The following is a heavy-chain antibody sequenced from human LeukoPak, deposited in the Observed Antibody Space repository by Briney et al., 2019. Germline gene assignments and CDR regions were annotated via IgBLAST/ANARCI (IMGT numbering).Heavy chain of an antibody. J-gene: IGHJ3*02. CDR1: GYTFTSYG. V-gene: IGHV1-18*04. D-gene: IGHD2-15*01. CDR2: ISAYNGNT. CDR3: AREQVDIVVVVAAYSSHLDAFDI. Sequence: ASVKDSCKASGYTFTSYGISWVRQAPGQGLEGMGWISAYNGNTNYAQKLQGRVTMTTDTSTSTAYMEMRSLRSDDTAVYYCAREQVDIVVVVAAYSSHLDAFDIWGQGTMVTVSS.